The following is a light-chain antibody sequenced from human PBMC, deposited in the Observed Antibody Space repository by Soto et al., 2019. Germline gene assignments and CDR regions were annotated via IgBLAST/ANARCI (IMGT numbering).Light chain of an antibody. Sequence: DIVMTQSPLSLPVTPGEPASISCRSSQSLLHSNGYNYLDWYLQKPGQSPQLLIYLGSNRASGVPDRFSGSRSGTDFTQKISRVEAEDVGIYYCKQALQTPLTFGGGTKVAIK. CDR3: KQALQTPLT. J-gene: IGKJ4*01. CDR2: LGS. V-gene: IGKV2-28*01. CDR1: QSLLHSNGYNY.